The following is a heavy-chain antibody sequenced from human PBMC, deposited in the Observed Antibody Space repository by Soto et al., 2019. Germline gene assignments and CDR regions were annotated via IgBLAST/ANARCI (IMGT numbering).Heavy chain of an antibody. V-gene: IGHV3-15*07. CDR2: IKSKTDGGTT. CDR1: GFTFSNAW. Sequence: GGSLRLSCAASGFTFSNAWMNWVRQAPGKGLEWVGRIKSKTDGGTTDYAAPVKGRFTISRDDSKNTLYLQMNSLKTEDTAVYYCTPTRAGYYDSSGYYVPYYFDYWGQGTLVTVSS. J-gene: IGHJ4*02. CDR3: TPTRAGYYDSSGYYVPYYFDY. D-gene: IGHD3-22*01.